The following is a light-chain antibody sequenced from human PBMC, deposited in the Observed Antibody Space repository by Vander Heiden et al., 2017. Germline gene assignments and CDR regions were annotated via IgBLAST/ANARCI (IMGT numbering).Light chain of an antibody. CDR3: QHFGSSHPST. CDR2: GAS. J-gene: IGKJ3*01. V-gene: IGKV3-20*01. CDR1: QSVSSTY. Sequence: EIVLTQSPGTLSLSPGERATLSCRASQSVSSTYLAWYQQKPGQAPRLLMYGASSRATGIPDRFSGSGSGTDFTLTISGLEPEDFAVYYCQHFGSSHPSTFGPRTKVDIK.